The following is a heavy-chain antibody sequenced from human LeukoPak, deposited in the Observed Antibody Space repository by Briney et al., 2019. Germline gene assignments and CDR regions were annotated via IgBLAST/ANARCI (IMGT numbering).Heavy chain of an antibody. Sequence: GGSLRLSCAASGFTFSDYYISCIRQAPGQGREWGSYISSSCSTRYYADSGNGRFTISKDNAKNQTYGEMNILTSEDTPLSYTXXXXXSGSYGWFDPWGQGTLVTVSS. CDR1: GFTFSDYY. D-gene: IGHD3-10*01. V-gene: IGHV3-11*01. J-gene: IGHJ5*02. CDR3: XXXXXSGSYGWFDP. CDR2: ISSSCSTR.